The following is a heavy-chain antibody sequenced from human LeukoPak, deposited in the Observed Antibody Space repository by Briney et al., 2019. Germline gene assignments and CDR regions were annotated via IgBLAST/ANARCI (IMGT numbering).Heavy chain of an antibody. D-gene: IGHD4-23*01. J-gene: IGHJ4*02. CDR1: GFTVSSSY. V-gene: IGHV3-23*01. Sequence: GGSLRLSCAASGFTVSSSYMTWVRQAPGKGLEWVSAISGSGGDTYYADSVKGRFTISRDNSKNTLYLQMSSLRAEDTAVYYCAKDLGSVVTPPSLDFWGQGTLVTVSS. CDR3: AKDLGSVVTPPSLDF. CDR2: ISGSGGDT.